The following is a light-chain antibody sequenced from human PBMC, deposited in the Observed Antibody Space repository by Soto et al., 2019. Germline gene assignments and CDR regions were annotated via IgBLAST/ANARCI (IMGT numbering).Light chain of an antibody. CDR3: QQYDTSWT. Sequence: DIQMTQSPSTLTASVGDRITITCRASQSVARWLAWYQQKPGKAPKVLISGASNLESGVPSRFSGSGFGTQFTLSISSLQPDDSATYFCQQYDTSWTFGQGTKVEIK. V-gene: IGKV1-5*01. CDR1: QSVARW. J-gene: IGKJ1*01. CDR2: GAS.